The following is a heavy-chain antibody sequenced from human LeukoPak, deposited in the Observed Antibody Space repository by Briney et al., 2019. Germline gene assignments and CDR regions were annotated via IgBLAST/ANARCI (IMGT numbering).Heavy chain of an antibody. V-gene: IGHV3-30*04. J-gene: IGHJ4*02. CDR1: GFTFSSYA. Sequence: PGRSLRHTCAASGFTFSSYAMHWVRQAPCKGLEWVAVISYDGSNKYYADSVKGRFTISRDNSKNTLYLQMNSLRAEDTAVYYCAREAYEAYFDYWGQGTLVTVSS. CDR2: ISYDGSNK. CDR3: AREAYEAYFDY. D-gene: IGHD5-12*01.